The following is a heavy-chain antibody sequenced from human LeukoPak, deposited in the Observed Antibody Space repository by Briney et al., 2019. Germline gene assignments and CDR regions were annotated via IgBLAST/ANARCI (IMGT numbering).Heavy chain of an antibody. CDR2: TYYRSKWFN. D-gene: IGHD3-16*02. Sequence: SQTLSLTCAISGESVSSNNAAWTWIRQSPSRGLEWLGRTYYRSKWFNDYAVSVKSRITINPDTSKNQCFLQLNSVTPEDTAVYYCAREYLGGYLIYWGQGTLVTVSS. V-gene: IGHV6-1*01. CDR3: AREYLGGYLIY. J-gene: IGHJ4*02. CDR1: GESVSSNNAA.